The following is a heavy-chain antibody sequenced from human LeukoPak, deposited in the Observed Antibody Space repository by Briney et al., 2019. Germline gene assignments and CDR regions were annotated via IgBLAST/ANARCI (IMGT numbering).Heavy chain of an antibody. CDR1: GYTFTSYY. D-gene: IGHD2/OR15-2a*01. CDR2: INPSGGST. CDR3: AKAFSSNYFGMDV. J-gene: IGHJ6*04. V-gene: IGHV1-46*01. Sequence: ASVKVSCKASGYTFTSYYMHWVRQAPGQGLEWMGIINPSGGSTSYAQKFQGRVTMTRDTSTSTVYMELSSLRSEGTAVYYCAKAFSSNYFGMDVWGKGTTVIVSS.